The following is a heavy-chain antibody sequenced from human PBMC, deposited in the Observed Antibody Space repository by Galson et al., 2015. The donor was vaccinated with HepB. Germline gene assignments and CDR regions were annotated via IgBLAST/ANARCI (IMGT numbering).Heavy chain of an antibody. V-gene: IGHV2-5*02. D-gene: IGHD3-16*02. CDR3: AHIASYVWGSYRYVFDY. J-gene: IGHJ4*02. Sequence: PALVKPTQTLTLTCTFSGFSLSTSGVGVGWIRQPPGKALEWLALIYWDDDKRYSPSLKSRLTITKDTSKNQVVLTMTNMDPVDTATYYCAHIASYVWGSYRYVFDYWGQGTLVTVSS. CDR1: GFSLSTSGVG. CDR2: IYWDDDK.